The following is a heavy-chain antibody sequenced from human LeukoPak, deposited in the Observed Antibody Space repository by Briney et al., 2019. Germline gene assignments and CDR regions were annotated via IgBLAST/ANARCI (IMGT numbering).Heavy chain of an antibody. Sequence: SETLSLTCSVSGASVIGGTYYWGWIRQPPGEGLEWIGNIVHGGTTYYNVSLQSRVTMSVDPSENQVSLKLTSVTAADTAVYYCARDRGFDYWGQGTLVTVSS. CDR1: GASVIGGTYY. V-gene: IGHV4-39*02. J-gene: IGHJ4*02. CDR2: IVHGGTT. CDR3: ARDRGFDY.